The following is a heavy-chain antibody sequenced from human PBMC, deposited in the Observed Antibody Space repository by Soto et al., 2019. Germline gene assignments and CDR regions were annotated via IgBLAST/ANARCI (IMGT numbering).Heavy chain of an antibody. CDR2: IYWNDDK. D-gene: IGHD1-26*01. J-gene: IGHJ3*02. CDR1: GFSLSTRAVG. CDR3: AHRHELGSVDI. Sequence: QITLKESGPTLVKPTQTLTLTCTFSGFSLSTRAVGVGWIRQPPGKALEWLALIYWNDDKRYSPSLKNRLTITKDTSKNHVVLTMTNMDPVDTATYYCAHRHELGSVDIWGQGTTVTFSS. V-gene: IGHV2-5*01.